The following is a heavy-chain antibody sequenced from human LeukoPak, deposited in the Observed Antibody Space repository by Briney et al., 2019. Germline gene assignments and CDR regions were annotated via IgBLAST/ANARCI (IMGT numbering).Heavy chain of an antibody. V-gene: IGHV3-23*01. CDR1: GFTFSSYA. D-gene: IGHD2-15*01. Sequence: GGSLRLSCAASGFTFSSYAMSWVRQAPGKGLEWVSAISGSGGSTYYADSVKGRFTISRDNSKNTLYLQMNSLRAEDTAVYYCAKHVRYCSGGSCYFDYWGQGTLVTVSS. J-gene: IGHJ4*02. CDR2: ISGSGGST. CDR3: AKHVRYCSGGSCYFDY.